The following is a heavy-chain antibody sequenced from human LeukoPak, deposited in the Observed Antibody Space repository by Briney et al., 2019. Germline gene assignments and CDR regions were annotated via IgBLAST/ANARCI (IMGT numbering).Heavy chain of an antibody. J-gene: IGHJ4*02. Sequence: KXLEWIGYIYHSGSTYYNPSLKSRVTISVDRSKNQFSLKLSSVTAADTAVYYCARGYYDSWDYWGQGTLVTVSS. CDR2: IYHSGST. V-gene: IGHV4-30-2*01. D-gene: IGHD3-22*01. CDR3: ARGYYDSWDY.